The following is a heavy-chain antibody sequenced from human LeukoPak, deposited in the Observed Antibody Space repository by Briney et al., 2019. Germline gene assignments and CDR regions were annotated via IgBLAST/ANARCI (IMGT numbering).Heavy chain of an antibody. J-gene: IGHJ6*04. CDR2: IKKDGSET. V-gene: IGHV3-7*01. CDR3: AGGSGWLMDV. CDR1: GFSFSTYW. D-gene: IGHD6-19*01. Sequence: PVVSLRLSCAASGFSFSTYWMTWVRQVPGKGLEWVANIKKDGSETYDVDSVKGRFTISRDNAENSLYLQMKSLRDEDTAVYYCAGGSGWLMDVWGKGTTVTVSS.